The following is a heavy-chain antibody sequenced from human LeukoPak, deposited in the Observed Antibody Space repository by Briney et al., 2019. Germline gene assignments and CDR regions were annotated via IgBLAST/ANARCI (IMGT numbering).Heavy chain of an antibody. CDR2: IYYSGST. J-gene: IGHJ1*01. Sequence: SETLSLTCAVSGGSISSSNYYWGWVRQPPGKGPEWIGSIYYSGSTYYNPSLKSRVTISVDTSKNQFSLKQSSVTAADTAVYYCARLDCSSNSCKQNGYINHWGQGTLVTVSS. D-gene: IGHD2-2*01. CDR3: ARLDCSSNSCKQNGYINH. CDR1: GGSISSSNYY. V-gene: IGHV4-39*01.